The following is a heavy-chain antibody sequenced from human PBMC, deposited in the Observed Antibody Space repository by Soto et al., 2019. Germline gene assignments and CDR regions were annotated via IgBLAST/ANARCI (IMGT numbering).Heavy chain of an antibody. CDR1: GGSISSSY. CDR2: IYDDGSA. V-gene: IGHV4-59*08. Sequence: SETLSLTCTVSGGSISSSYWSWIRQPPGKGLEWLAYIYDDGSANYNPSLKSRATISLDMSKNQFSLKLSSVTAADTAVYYCARNWFDPWGQGTLVTVSS. J-gene: IGHJ5*02. CDR3: ARNWFDP.